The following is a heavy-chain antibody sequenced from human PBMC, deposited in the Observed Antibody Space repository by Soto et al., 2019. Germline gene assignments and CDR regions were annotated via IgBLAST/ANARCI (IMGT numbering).Heavy chain of an antibody. CDR1: GGTFNNYA. D-gene: IGHD2-15*01. CDR2: IIPMFETV. Sequence: QEQLLQSGAEVRKPGSSVKVSCKASGGTFNNYAVSWVRQAPGQGLEWMGGIIPMFETVNYAQRFQGRLTIGADEATSTAYMELTSLTSADTAIYFCARGLRKGNYGMDVWGQGTTVTVSS. J-gene: IGHJ6*02. V-gene: IGHV1-69*01. CDR3: ARGLRKGNYGMDV.